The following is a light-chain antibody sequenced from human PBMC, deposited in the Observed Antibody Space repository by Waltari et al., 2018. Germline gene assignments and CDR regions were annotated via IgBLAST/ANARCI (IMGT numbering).Light chain of an antibody. J-gene: IGKJ4*01. CDR2: AAS. Sequence: EIVLTQSPDTLSLSPGERAALSCTASQTISHDYLAWYQQKPGQTPRLLIYAASTRASGVPDRFRGSGSGTDFTLTISRLEPEDFAVYYWQQYASFPALTFGGGTKVET. CDR1: QTISHDY. CDR3: QQYASFPALT. V-gene: IGKV3-20*01.